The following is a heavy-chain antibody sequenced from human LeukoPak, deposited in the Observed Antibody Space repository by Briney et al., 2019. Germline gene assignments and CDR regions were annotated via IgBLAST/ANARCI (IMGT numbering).Heavy chain of an antibody. CDR1: GFTVSSKY. CDR2: IWYDGSNK. CDR3: ARVEYNWNDPKIDY. V-gene: IGHV3-33*08. D-gene: IGHD1-1*01. Sequence: GGSLRLSCAASGFTVSSKYMSWVRQAPGKGLEWVAVIWYDGSNKYYADSVKGRFTISRDNSKNTLYLQMNSLRAEDTVVYYCARVEYNWNDPKIDYWGQGTLVTVSS. J-gene: IGHJ4*02.